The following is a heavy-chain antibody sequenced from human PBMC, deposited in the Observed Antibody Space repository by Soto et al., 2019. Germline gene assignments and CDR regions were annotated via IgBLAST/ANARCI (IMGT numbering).Heavy chain of an antibody. CDR2: ITGSSSHI. J-gene: IGHJ1*01. CDR3: ARDPSDLWEPDQNLQH. D-gene: IGHD1-26*01. CDR1: GFTFSSYS. V-gene: IGHV3-21*01. Sequence: GGSLRLSCAASGFTFSSYSMNWVRQAPGKGLEWVSSITGSSSHINYADSVKGRFTISRDNAKNSLYLQMNSLRAEDTAVYYCARDPSDLWEPDQNLQHWGQGSRVTVSS.